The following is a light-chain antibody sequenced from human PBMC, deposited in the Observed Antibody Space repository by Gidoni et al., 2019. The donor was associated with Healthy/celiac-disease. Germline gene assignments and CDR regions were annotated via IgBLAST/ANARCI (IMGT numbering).Light chain of an antibody. CDR1: QSISSW. J-gene: IGKJ3*01. CDR3: QQYNSYPFT. V-gene: IGKV1-5*03. CDR2: KAS. Sequence: DIQRPQSPSTLSASVGDRVTITCRASQSISSWLAWYQQKPGKAPKLLIYKASSLESGVPSRFSGSGSGTEFTLTISSLQPDDFATYYCQQYNSYPFTFGPGTKVDIK.